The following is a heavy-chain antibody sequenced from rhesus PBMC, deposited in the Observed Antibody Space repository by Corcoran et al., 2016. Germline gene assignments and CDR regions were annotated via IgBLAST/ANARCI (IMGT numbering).Heavy chain of an antibody. CDR2: ISGSSGST. V-gene: IGHV4-165*01. J-gene: IGHJ4*01. D-gene: IGHD6-13*01. CDR3: ARVVIIAVGRGIDY. Sequence: QVQLQESGPGLVKPSETLSLTCAVSGGSLSGYYWGWIRQPPGKGLEWIGYISGSSGSTDYNPSLKSRVTISTDTSKNQFSLKLTSVTAADTAVYYCARVVIIAVGRGIDYWGQGVLVTVSS. CDR1: GGSLSGYY.